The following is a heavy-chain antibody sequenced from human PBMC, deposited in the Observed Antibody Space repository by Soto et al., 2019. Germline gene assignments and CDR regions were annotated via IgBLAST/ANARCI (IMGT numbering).Heavy chain of an antibody. CDR1: GGSISSYY. CDR3: AMNLNSGWYLYWFDP. Sequence: SETLSLTCTVSGGSISSYYWSWIRQPPGKGLEWIGYIYYSGSTNYNPSLKSRVTISVDTSKNQSSLKLSSVTAADTAVYYCAMNLNSGWYLYWFDPWGPGTLVTVSS. V-gene: IGHV4-59*08. CDR2: IYYSGST. J-gene: IGHJ5*02. D-gene: IGHD6-19*01.